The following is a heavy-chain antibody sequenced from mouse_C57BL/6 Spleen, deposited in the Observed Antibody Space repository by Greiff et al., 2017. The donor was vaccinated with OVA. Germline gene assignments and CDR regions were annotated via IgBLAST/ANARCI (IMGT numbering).Heavy chain of an antibody. CDR1: GYTFTSYW. J-gene: IGHJ4*01. D-gene: IGHD3-2*02. CDR2: IHPNSGST. CDR3: AKDSSGYPLYAMDY. Sequence: VQLQQPGAELVKPGASVKLSCKASGYTFTSYWMHWVKQRPGQGLEWIGVIHPNSGSTNYNEKFKSKATLTVDKSSSTAYMQLSSLTSEDSAVYYCAKDSSGYPLYAMDYWGQGTSVTVSS. V-gene: IGHV1-64*01.